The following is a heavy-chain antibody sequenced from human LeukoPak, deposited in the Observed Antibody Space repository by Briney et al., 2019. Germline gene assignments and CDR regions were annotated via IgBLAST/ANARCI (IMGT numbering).Heavy chain of an antibody. CDR1: GYSFTSYD. CDR2: INPNSGGT. J-gene: IGHJ4*02. Sequence: ASVKVSCKASGYSFTSYDINWVRQAPGQGLEWMGWINPNSGGTNYAQKFQGRVTMPRDTSISTAYMELSRLRSDDTAVYYCARGKYYDFWSGYYKDYWGQGTLVTVSS. D-gene: IGHD3-3*01. V-gene: IGHV1-2*02. CDR3: ARGKYYDFWSGYYKDY.